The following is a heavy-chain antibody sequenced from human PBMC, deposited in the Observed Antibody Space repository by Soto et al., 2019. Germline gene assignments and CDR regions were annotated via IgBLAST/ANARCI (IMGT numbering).Heavy chain of an antibody. CDR2: INHSGST. J-gene: IGHJ4*02. CDR1: GGSFSGYY. Sequence: SETLSLTCAVYGGSFSGYYWSWIRQPPGKGLEWIGEINHSGSTNYNPSLKSRVTISVDTSKNQFSLKLSSVTAADTAVYYCARGKKYYYGSGSYYFDYWGQGTLVTVSS. D-gene: IGHD3-10*01. CDR3: ARGKKYYYGSGSYYFDY. V-gene: IGHV4-34*01.